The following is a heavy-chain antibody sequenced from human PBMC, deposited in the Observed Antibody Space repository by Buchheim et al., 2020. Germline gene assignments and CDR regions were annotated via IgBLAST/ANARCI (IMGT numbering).Heavy chain of an antibody. V-gene: IGHV3-30-3*01. CDR3: ARDVYGDYPGYFDL. CDR2: ISYDGSNK. D-gene: IGHD4-17*01. Sequence: QVQLVESGGGVVQPGRSLRLSCAASGFTFSSYAMHWVRQAPGKGLEWVAVISYDGSNKYYADSVKGRFTISRDNSKNTLYLQMNSLGAEDTAVYYCARDVYGDYPGYFDLWGRGTL. J-gene: IGHJ2*01. CDR1: GFTFSSYA.